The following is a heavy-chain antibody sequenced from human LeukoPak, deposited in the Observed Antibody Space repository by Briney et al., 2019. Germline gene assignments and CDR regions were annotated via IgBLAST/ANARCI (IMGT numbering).Heavy chain of an antibody. CDR1: GLTFSSHW. V-gene: IGHV3-74*01. CDR2: ITNDGSST. Sequence: GGSLRLSCAASGLTFSSHWMHWVRQAPGKGLVWVSRITNDGSSTTYADSVKGRFTISRDNSKNTLYLQMNSLRAEDTAVYYCARDQPRYCSGGSCYSGPYDYWGQGTLVTVSS. J-gene: IGHJ4*02. CDR3: ARDQPRYCSGGSCYSGPYDY. D-gene: IGHD2-15*01.